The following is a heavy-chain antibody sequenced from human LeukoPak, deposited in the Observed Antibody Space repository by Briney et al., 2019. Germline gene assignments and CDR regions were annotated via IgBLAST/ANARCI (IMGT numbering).Heavy chain of an antibody. CDR1: GFTFRNYG. D-gene: IGHD3-22*01. Sequence: GGTLRLSCAASGFTFRNYGMSWVRQAPGKGLEWVSIASVGGGGEFYADSVKGRFTISRDNAKNSLYLQMNSLRAEDTAVYYCARDGDDSSGYYFAGYWGQGTLVTVSS. CDR3: ARDGDDSSGYYFAGY. V-gene: IGHV3-23*01. CDR2: ASVGGGGE. J-gene: IGHJ4*02.